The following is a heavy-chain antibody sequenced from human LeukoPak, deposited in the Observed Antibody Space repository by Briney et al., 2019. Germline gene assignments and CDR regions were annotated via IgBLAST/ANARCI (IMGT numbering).Heavy chain of an antibody. CDR2: ISSSGDST. V-gene: IGHV3-23*01. D-gene: IGHD5-18*01. J-gene: IGHJ6*03. Sequence: GGSLRLSCAASGFTFSSYAMSWVRQAPGKGLEWVSTISSSGDSTYYADSVKGRFTISRDNSKNTLYVQMNSLRAEDTAVYYCARNAPDTAMVWNYYYYYMDVWGKGTTVTVSS. CDR3: ARNAPDTAMVWNYYYYYMDV. CDR1: GFTFSSYA.